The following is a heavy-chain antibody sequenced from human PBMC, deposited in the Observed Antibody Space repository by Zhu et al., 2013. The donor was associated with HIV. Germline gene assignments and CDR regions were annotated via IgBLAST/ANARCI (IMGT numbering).Heavy chain of an antibody. J-gene: IGHJ3*02. Sequence: QVQLVQSGAEVKKPGASVKVSCKASGYTFTGYYMHWVRQAPGQGLEWMGWINPNSGDTNYAQKFQGRATMTRDASISTAYMELSRLRSDDTAVYYCAREGGFTSDRSGSRDAFDIVGPRDNGHRLF. CDR2: INPNSGDT. CDR3: AREGGFTSDRSGSRDAFDI. D-gene: IGHD3-22*01. CDR1: GYTFTGYY. V-gene: IGHV1-2*02.